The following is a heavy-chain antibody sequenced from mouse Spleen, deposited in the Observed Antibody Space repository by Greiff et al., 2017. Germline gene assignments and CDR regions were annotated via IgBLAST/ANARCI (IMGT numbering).Heavy chain of an antibody. CDR2: IWSGGST. CDR3: ASLYYYGSSSYYFDY. D-gene: IGHD1-1*01. V-gene: IGHV2-2*01. CDR1: GFSLTSYG. J-gene: IGHJ2*01. Sequence: QVQLQQSGPGLVQPSQSLSITCTVSGFSLTSYGVHWVRQSPGKGLEWLGVIWSGGSTDYNAAFISRLSISKDNSKSQVFFKMNSLQADDTAIYYCASLYYYGSSSYYFDYWGQGTTLTVSS.